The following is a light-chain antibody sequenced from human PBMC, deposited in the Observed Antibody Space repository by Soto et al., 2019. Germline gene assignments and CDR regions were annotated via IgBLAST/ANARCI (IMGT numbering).Light chain of an antibody. Sequence: EVVMTQSPATLPVSPGERATLSCRASQSVSINVAWYQQNPGQAPRLLIYDASTRATDIPARFSGSGSGTEFTLTISSLQSEDFAVYYCQQYNNWPLYSFGQGTKLEIK. V-gene: IGKV3-15*01. CDR3: QQYNNWPLYS. CDR2: DAS. J-gene: IGKJ2*03. CDR1: QSVSIN.